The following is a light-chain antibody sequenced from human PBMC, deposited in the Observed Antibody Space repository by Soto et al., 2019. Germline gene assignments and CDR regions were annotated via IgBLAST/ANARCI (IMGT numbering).Light chain of an antibody. CDR2: DAY. CDR3: QQRSNWPT. Sequence: EFVLTQSPATLSWSPGERATLSCRASQSVSSYLAWYQQKPGQAPRLLIYDAYNRATGIPARFSGSGSGTDFTLTINSLEPEDFAVYYCQQRSNWPTFGLGTKVDIK. CDR1: QSVSSY. V-gene: IGKV3-11*01. J-gene: IGKJ1*01.